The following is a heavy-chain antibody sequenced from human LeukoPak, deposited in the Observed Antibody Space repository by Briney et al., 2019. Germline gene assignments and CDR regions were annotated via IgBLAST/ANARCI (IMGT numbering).Heavy chain of an antibody. CDR2: IHNNGDI. J-gene: IGHJ4*02. Sequence: EXLXLXXIXSGXSIXSYYWNWIRQAPGKALEWIGHIHNNGDISYNFSLKSRVTISMDTSKNQFSLKLSSVTAADTAVYYCGRWGYFDSGNYFVVDYWGQGTVVTVSS. D-gene: IGHD3-22*01. CDR1: GXSIXSYY. V-gene: IGHV4-59*01. CDR3: GRWGYFDSGNYFVVDY.